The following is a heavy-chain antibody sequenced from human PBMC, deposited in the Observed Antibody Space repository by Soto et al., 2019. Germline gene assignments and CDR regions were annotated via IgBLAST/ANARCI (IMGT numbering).Heavy chain of an antibody. Sequence: SETLSRTCSVSGGFISSSSYYWGWIRQPHRKGLEWIGRINYSGSTSYNPSHKTRVSISLDTSQIHFSLKLSSVTAADTAVYFCASQQLVHYYYGMDVWGQGTTVTVSS. CDR1: GGFISSSSYY. J-gene: IGHJ6*02. CDR3: ASQQLVHYYYGMDV. V-gene: IGHV4-39*02. CDR2: INYSGST. D-gene: IGHD6-13*01.